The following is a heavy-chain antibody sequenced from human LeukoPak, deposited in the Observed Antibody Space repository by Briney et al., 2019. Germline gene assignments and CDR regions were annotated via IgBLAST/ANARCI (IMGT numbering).Heavy chain of an antibody. CDR2: IVAGSGNT. Sequence: SVKVSCKASGFTFTSSAVQWVRQARGQRLEWIGWIVAGSGNTNYAQKFQERVTITRDTSASTAYMELSSLTSEDTAVYYCARGPCSGGSCFWPLDYWGQGTLVTVSS. V-gene: IGHV1-58*01. D-gene: IGHD2-15*01. J-gene: IGHJ4*02. CDR1: GFTFTSSA. CDR3: ARGPCSGGSCFWPLDY.